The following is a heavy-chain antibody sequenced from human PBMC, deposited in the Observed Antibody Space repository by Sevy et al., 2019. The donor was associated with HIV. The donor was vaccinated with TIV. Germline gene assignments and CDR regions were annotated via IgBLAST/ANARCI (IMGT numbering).Heavy chain of an antibody. CDR1: GYTITRYY. D-gene: IGHD3-16*01. CDR3: ASYTTGSRGDY. J-gene: IGHJ4*02. V-gene: IGHV1-46*01. Sequence: ASVKVSCKASGYTITRYYMHWVRQAPGQGLEGMGIINPSDGGTTYAQKFQGRVLMTRDTSTSTVYMELSSLRFDDTAVYYCASYTTGSRGDYWGQGTLVTVSS. CDR2: INPSDGGT.